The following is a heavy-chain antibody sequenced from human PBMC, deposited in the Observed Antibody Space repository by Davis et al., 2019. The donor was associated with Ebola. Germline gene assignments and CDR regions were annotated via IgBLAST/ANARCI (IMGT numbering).Heavy chain of an antibody. D-gene: IGHD6-19*01. CDR1: GYTFTSYG. CDR2: ISAYNGNT. V-gene: IGHV1-18*01. J-gene: IGHJ4*02. CDR3: ARIGSGWAPRVIDY. Sequence: AASVKVSCKASGYTFTSYGISWVRQAPGQGLEWMGWISAYNGNTNYAQKLQGRVTMTTDTSTSTACMELRSLRSDDTAVYYCARIGSGWAPRVIDYWGQGTLVTVSS.